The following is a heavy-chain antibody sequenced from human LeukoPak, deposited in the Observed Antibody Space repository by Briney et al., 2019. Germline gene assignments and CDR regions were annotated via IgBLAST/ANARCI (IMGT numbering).Heavy chain of an antibody. V-gene: IGHV3-53*01. J-gene: IGHJ4*02. CDR3: ARWAGYGDS. CDR1: GFSVSSDY. D-gene: IGHD5-12*01. CDR2: IYNTGGT. Sequence: GGSLRLSCAASGFSVSSDYMSWVRQAPGKGLEWVSVIYNTGGTYYADSVKGRFTISRDSSKNTLYLQMNSLRVEDTAVYYCARWAGYGDSWGQGTLVTVSS.